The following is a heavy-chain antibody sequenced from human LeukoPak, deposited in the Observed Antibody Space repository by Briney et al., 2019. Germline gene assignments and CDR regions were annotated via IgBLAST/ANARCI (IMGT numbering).Heavy chain of an antibody. CDR2: IYTSGST. CDR1: CGSISRYY. Sequence: SETLSLTCTVSCGSISRYYWGWIRQPAGEGLGWIGRIYTSGSTNYNPSLKSRVTMSVDTSKNQFSLKLSSVTAADTAVYYCARDRYYYDSSGSYLLDYWGQGTLVTVSS. V-gene: IGHV4-4*07. D-gene: IGHD3-22*01. CDR3: ARDRYYYDSSGSYLLDY. J-gene: IGHJ4*02.